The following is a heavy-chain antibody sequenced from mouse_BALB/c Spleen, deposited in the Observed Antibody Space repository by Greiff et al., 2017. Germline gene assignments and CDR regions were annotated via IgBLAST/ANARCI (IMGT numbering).Heavy chain of an antibody. CDR3: ARVGLGFDY. J-gene: IGHJ2*01. Sequence: EVHLVESGGGLVQPGGSLKLSCAASGFTFSSYGMSWVRQTPDKRLELVATINSNGGSTYYPDSVKGRFTISRDNAKNTLYLQMSSLKSEDTAMYYCARVGLGFDYWGQGTTLTVSS. V-gene: IGHV5-6-3*01. CDR1: GFTFSSYG. D-gene: IGHD4-1*01. CDR2: INSNGGST.